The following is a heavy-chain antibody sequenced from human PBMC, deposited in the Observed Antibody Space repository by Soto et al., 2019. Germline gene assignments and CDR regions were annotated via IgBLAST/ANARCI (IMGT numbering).Heavy chain of an antibody. D-gene: IGHD6-6*01. Sequence: GESLKISCKGSGYSFSNYCVNLVRQMPGKGLEWVGRIDPSGSDANYSPSFEGHVTFSADKSISTAYLQWSSLKASDTATYYCARVYSTSKYYYCGLDFWGQGTTVTVSS. CDR2: IDPSGSDA. J-gene: IGHJ6*02. CDR1: GYSFSNYC. CDR3: ARVYSTSKYYYCGLDF. V-gene: IGHV5-10-1*01.